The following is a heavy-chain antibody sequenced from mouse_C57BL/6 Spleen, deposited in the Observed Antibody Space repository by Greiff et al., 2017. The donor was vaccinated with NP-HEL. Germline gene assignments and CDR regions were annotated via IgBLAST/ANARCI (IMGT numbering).Heavy chain of an antibody. J-gene: IGHJ4*01. V-gene: IGHV5-17*01. CDR2: ISSGSSTI. Sequence: EVQGVESGGGLVKPGGSLKLSCAASGFTFSDYGMHWVRQAPEKGLEWVAYISSGSSTIYYADTVKGRFTISRDNAKNTLFLQMTSLRSEDTAMYYCARSLYDYDGYAMDYWGQGTSVTVSS. D-gene: IGHD2-4*01. CDR3: ARSLYDYDGYAMDY. CDR1: GFTFSDYG.